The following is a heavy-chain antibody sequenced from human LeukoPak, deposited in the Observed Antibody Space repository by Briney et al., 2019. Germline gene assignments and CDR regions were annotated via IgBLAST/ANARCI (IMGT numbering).Heavy chain of an antibody. D-gene: IGHD3-22*01. CDR3: TRDYDSGGYYFVDYFDY. V-gene: IGHV3-73*01. CDR1: GFTFSDFA. Sequence: GGSLRLSCAASGFTFSDFAVNWVRQASGKGLEWVGRLRGKANSYATVYAASVKGRFTISRDDSKSTAYSQMTSLKSEDTALYYCTRDYDSGGYYFVDYFDYWGQGTPVTVSS. CDR2: LRGKANSYAT. J-gene: IGHJ4*02.